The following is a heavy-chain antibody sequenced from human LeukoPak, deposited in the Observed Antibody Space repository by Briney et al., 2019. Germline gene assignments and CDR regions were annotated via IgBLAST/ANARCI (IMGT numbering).Heavy chain of an antibody. V-gene: IGHV3-23*01. D-gene: IGHD1-1*01. CDR2: ISGAGGST. CDR1: GFTFSSYA. J-gene: IGHJ4*02. Sequence: GGSLRLSCAASGFTFSSYAMHWVRQAPGKGLEWVSGISGAGGSTYYADSVKGRFTISRDNSKNTLYVQMSSLRVEDTAVYYCAKLRTGTATNFDYWGQGTLVTVSS. CDR3: AKLRTGTATNFDY.